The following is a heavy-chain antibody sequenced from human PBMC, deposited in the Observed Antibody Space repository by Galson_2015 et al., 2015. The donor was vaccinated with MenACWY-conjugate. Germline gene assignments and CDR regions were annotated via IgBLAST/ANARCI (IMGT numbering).Heavy chain of an antibody. CDR3: ARGALGTLDAFDI. CDR2: IWYDGSNK. J-gene: IGHJ3*02. CDR1: GFTFSSYG. D-gene: IGHD1-14*01. Sequence: SLRLSCAASGFTFSSYGMHWVRQAPGKGLEWVAVIWYDGSNKYYADSVKGRFTISRDNSKNTLYLQMNSLRAEDTAVYYCARGALGTLDAFDIWGQGTMVTVSS. V-gene: IGHV3-33*01.